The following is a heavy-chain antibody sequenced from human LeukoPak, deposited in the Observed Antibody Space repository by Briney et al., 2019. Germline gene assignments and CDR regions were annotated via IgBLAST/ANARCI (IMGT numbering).Heavy chain of an antibody. D-gene: IGHD3-10*01. CDR2: ISSSSSYI. J-gene: IGHJ1*01. CDR1: GFTFSSYS. CDR3: ARDDEYYYGSGSYYTEYFQH. V-gene: IGHV3-21*01. Sequence: PGGSLRLSCAASGFTFSSYSMNWVRQAPGKGLEWASSISSSSSYIYYADSVKGRFTISRDNAKNSLDLQMNSLRAEDTAVYYCARDDEYYYGSGSYYTEYFQHWGQGTLVTVSS.